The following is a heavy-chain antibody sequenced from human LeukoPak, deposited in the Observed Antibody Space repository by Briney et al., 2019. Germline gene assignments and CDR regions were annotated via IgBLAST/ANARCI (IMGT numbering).Heavy chain of an antibody. CDR1: GYTFTSYY. CDR3: ARGAAARPGRNWFDP. V-gene: IGHV1-46*01. J-gene: IGHJ5*02. D-gene: IGHD6-6*01. CDR2: ISPSGGST. Sequence: ASVKLSCKASGYTFTSYYMHWVRQAPGQGLESMGIISPSGGSTTYAQKFQGRVTMTRDTSTSKVYMELSSRRSEDTAVYYCARGAAARPGRNWFDPWGQGTLVTVSS.